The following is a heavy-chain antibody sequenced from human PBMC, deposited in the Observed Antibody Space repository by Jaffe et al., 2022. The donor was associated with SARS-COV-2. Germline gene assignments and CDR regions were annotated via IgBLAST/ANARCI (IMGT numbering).Heavy chain of an antibody. J-gene: IGHJ5*02. Sequence: EVQLVQSGAEVKKPGESLKISCKGSGYSFTSYWIGWVRQMPGKGLEWMGIIYPGDSDTRYSPSFQGQVTISADKSISTAYLQWSSLKASDTAMYYCARGDDYSNYLHRYKWDWFDPWGQGTLVTVSS. V-gene: IGHV5-51*01. CDR3: ARGDDYSNYLHRYKWDWFDP. CDR2: IYPGDSDT. CDR1: GYSFTSYW. D-gene: IGHD4-4*01.